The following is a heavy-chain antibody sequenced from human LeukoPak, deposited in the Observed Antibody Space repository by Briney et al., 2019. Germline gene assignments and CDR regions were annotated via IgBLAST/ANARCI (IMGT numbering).Heavy chain of an antibody. J-gene: IGHJ4*02. D-gene: IGHD3-10*01. CDR2: IYSGGTT. V-gene: IGHV3-53*01. CDR3: AKAQDYYGSGSYSDY. CDR1: GFTVSSSY. Sequence: GGSLRLSCAASGFTVSSSYISWVRQAPGKGLEWVSAIYSGGTTYYADSVKGRFTISRDNSKNMLYLQMNSLRAEDTAVYYCAKAQDYYGSGSYSDYWGQGTLVTVSS.